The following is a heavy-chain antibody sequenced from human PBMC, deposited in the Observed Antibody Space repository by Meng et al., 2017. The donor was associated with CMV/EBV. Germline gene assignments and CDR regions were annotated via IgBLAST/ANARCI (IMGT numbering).Heavy chain of an antibody. Sequence: GGSLRLSCAASGFTVSSNYMSWVRQAPGKGLEWVSVIYSGGSTYYADSVKGRFTISRDNSKNTLYLQMNSLRAEDTAVYYCAIAYCSSTSCYPWGQGTLVTVSS. J-gene: IGHJ5*02. CDR2: IYSGGST. D-gene: IGHD2-2*01. CDR1: GFTVSSNY. CDR3: AIAYCSSTSCYP. V-gene: IGHV3-53*01.